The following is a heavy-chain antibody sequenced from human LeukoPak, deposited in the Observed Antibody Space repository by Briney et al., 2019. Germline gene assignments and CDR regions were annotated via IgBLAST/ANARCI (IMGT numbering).Heavy chain of an antibody. J-gene: IGHJ6*03. Sequence: GESLKISCKGGGDNFNKFWIVWVRQMPGKGLEWMGVIYLDDSETKYSPSFQGQVTISADKSISTAYLEWSSLKASDTAMYYCARHSIAVAGRFYYYYYMDVWGKGTTVTVAS. CDR2: IYLDDSET. V-gene: IGHV5-51*01. CDR1: GDNFNKFW. CDR3: ARHSIAVAGRFYYYYYMDV. D-gene: IGHD6-19*01.